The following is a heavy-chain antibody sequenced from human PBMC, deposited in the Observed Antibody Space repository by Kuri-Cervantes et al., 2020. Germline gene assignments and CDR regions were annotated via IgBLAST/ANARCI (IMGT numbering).Heavy chain of an antibody. CDR2: MNQDRSAR. CDR1: GFTFSNYW. J-gene: IGHJ4*02. D-gene: IGHD5-12*01. Sequence: GESLKISCAASGFTFSNYWMSWVRQAPGKGLEWVANMNQDRSARYYVDSVEGRFTISRDNAKNSVYLQMNSLRAEDTAVYYCARGYSGYDSVFDHWGQGTLVTVSS. V-gene: IGHV3-7*01. CDR3: ARGYSGYDSVFDH.